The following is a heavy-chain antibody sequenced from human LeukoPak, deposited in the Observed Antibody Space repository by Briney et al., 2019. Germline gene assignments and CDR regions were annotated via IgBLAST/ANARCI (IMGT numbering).Heavy chain of an antibody. J-gene: IGHJ4*02. CDR2: ISYDGSNK. D-gene: IGHD3-9*01. CDR1: GFTFSSYG. CDR3: AKENVRNHDILTGYYTDYFDY. Sequence: PGRSLRLSCAASGFTFSSYGMRWVRQAPGKGLEWVAVISYDGSNKYYADSVKGRFTISRDNSKNTLYLQMNSLRAEDTAVYYCAKENVRNHDILTGYYTDYFDYWGQGTLVTVSS. V-gene: IGHV3-30*18.